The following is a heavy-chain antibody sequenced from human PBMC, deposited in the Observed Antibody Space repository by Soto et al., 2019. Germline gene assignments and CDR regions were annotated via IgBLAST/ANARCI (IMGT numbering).Heavy chain of an antibody. CDR3: ARDLMDYGDYVWHAFDI. CDR1: GFTFSSYG. J-gene: IGHJ3*02. D-gene: IGHD4-17*01. Sequence: GGSLRLSCAASGFTFSSYGMHWVRQAPGKGLEYVSAISSNGGSTYYANSVKGRFTISRDNSKNTLYLQMGSLRAEDMAVYYCARDLMDYGDYVWHAFDIWGQGTMVTVSS. V-gene: IGHV3-64*01. CDR2: ISSNGGST.